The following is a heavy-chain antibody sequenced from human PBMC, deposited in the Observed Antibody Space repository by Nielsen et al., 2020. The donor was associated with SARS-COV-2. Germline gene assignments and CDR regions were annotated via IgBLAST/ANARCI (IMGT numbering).Heavy chain of an antibody. J-gene: IGHJ4*02. CDR2: ISYDGSNK. Sequence: GGSLRLSCAASGFTFSSYGMHWVRQAPGKGLEWVAVISYDGSNKYYADSVKGRFTISRDNSKSTLYLQMNSLRAEDTAVYYCAKIRTGYGDEDFDYWGQGTLVTVSS. V-gene: IGHV3-30*18. CDR1: GFTFSSYG. CDR3: AKIRTGYGDEDFDY. D-gene: IGHD4-17*01.